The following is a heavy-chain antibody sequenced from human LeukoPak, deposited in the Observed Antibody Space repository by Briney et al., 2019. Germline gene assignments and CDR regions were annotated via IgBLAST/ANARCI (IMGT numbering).Heavy chain of an antibody. Sequence: ASVKVSCKASGYTFTSYGISWVRQAPGQGLEWMGWISAYNGNTNYAQNLQGRVTMTTDTSTSTAYMALRSLRSGDTAVYYCARDTLEYCSSTSGSVIQHWGQGTLVTVSS. D-gene: IGHD2-2*01. V-gene: IGHV1-18*01. CDR3: ARDTLEYCSSTSGSVIQH. CDR2: ISAYNGNT. J-gene: IGHJ1*01. CDR1: GYTFTSYG.